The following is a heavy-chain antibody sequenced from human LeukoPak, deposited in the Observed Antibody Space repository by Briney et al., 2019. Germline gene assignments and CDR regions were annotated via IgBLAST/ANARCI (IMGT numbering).Heavy chain of an antibody. CDR2: TYYSGST. V-gene: IGHV4-59*08. D-gene: IGHD6-19*01. CDR1: GGSISSYY. CDR3: ARHVSVADPFDY. Sequence: SETLSLTCTVSGGSISSYYWSWIRQPPGKGLEWIGYTYYSGSTNYNPSLKSRVTISVDTSKNQFSLKLSSVTAADTAVYYCARHVSVADPFDYWGQGTLVTVSS. J-gene: IGHJ4*02.